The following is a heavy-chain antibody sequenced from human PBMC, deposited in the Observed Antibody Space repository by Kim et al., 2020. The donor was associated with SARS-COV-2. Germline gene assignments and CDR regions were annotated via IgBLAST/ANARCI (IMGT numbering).Heavy chain of an antibody. CDR1: GYTFTSYD. CDR2: MNPNSGNT. D-gene: IGHD2-21*01. CDR3: AREGPGDAPMWWFDP. V-gene: IGHV1-8*01. Sequence: SVKVSCKASGYTFTSYDINWVRQATGQGLEWMGWMNPNSGNTGYAQKFQGRVTMTRNTSISTAYMELSSLRSEDTAVYYCAREGPGDAPMWWFDPWGQGTLVTVSS. J-gene: IGHJ5*02.